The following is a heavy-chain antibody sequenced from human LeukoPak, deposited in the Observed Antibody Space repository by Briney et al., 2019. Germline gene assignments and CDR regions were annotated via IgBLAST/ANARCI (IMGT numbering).Heavy chain of an antibody. D-gene: IGHD5-24*01. CDR1: KFTFNNYA. CDR3: ARRSRDGWYFDY. CDR2: ISSDGSNK. J-gene: IGHJ4*02. Sequence: PGGSLRLSCAASKFTFNNYAMHWVRQAPGKGLEWVSIISSDGSNKYYADSVKGRFAISRDNSNNTLYLQMNSLRAEDTAVYYCARRSRDGWYFDYWGQGTLDTVSS. V-gene: IGHV3-30*09.